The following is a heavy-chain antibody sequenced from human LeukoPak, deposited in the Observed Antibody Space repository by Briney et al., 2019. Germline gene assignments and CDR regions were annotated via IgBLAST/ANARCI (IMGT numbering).Heavy chain of an antibody. J-gene: IGHJ4*02. CDR1: GGTFSSYA. D-gene: IGHD3-10*01. V-gene: IGHV1-69*13. CDR3: AREPTMVRGQFDY. CDR2: IIPIFGTA. Sequence: SVKVSCKASGGTFSSYAVSWVRQAPGQGLEWMGGIIPIFGTANYAQKFQGRVTITADESTSAAYMELSSLRSEDTAVYYCAREPTMVRGQFDYWGQGTLVTVSS.